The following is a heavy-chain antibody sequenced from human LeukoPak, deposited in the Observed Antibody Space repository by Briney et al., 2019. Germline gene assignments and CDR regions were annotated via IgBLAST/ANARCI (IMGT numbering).Heavy chain of an antibody. CDR3: ARNGLARDYYYGMDV. D-gene: IGHD6-19*01. J-gene: IGHJ6*02. V-gene: IGHV3-23*01. CDR2: ISGRGGST. CDR1: GFTFSSYA. Sequence: WGSLRLSCAASGFTFSSYAMSWVRQTPGKGLEWVSGISGRGGSTYYADSVKGRFTISRDNSKNTLYLQMNSLRAEDTAVYYCARNGLARDYYYGMDVWGQGTTVTVSS.